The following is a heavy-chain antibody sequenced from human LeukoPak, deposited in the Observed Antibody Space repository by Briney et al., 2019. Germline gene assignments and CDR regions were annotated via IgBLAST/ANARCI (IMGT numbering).Heavy chain of an antibody. Sequence: SETLSLTCTVSGYSISSGYYWAWIRQPPGKGLEWLGNIYHSGSTYYNPSLKSRVTISVDTSKNQFSLKLSSVTAADTAVYYCARLKGYCSSTSCYYYYYMDVWGKGTTVTVSS. CDR1: GYSISSGYY. V-gene: IGHV4-38-2*02. CDR2: IYHSGST. J-gene: IGHJ6*03. D-gene: IGHD2-2*01. CDR3: ARLKGYCSSTSCYYYYYMDV.